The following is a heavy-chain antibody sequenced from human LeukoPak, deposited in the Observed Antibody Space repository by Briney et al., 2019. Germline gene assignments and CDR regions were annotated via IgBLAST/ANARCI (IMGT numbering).Heavy chain of an antibody. V-gene: IGHV6-1*01. D-gene: IGHD6-19*01. Sequence: SQTLSLTCAISGDSVSSNSAAWNWIRQSPSRGLEWLGRTYYMSKWYNDYAVSVKSRITINPDTSKNQFSLQLNSVTPEDTAVYYCARDSPVYSSGWYSSYYYGMDVWGQGTTVTVSS. CDR1: GDSVSSNSAA. CDR2: TYYMSKWYN. J-gene: IGHJ6*02. CDR3: ARDSPVYSSGWYSSYYYGMDV.